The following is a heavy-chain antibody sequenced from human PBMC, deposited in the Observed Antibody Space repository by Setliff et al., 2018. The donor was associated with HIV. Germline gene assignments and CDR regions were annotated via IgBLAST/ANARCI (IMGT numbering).Heavy chain of an antibody. Sequence: PGGSLRLSCAASGFTFSSYSMNWVRQAPGKGLEWVSYISSSSGDIWYADSVRGRFTISRDDTKNSMYLQMNNLRAEDTAVYYCVRDYMWAFDYWGQGTLVTVSS. CDR3: VRDYMWAFDY. CDR2: ISSSSGDI. CDR1: GFTFSSYS. V-gene: IGHV3-21*05. J-gene: IGHJ4*02. D-gene: IGHD1-26*01.